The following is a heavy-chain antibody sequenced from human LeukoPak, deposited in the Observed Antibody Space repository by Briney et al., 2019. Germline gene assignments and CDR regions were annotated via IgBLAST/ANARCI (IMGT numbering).Heavy chain of an antibody. J-gene: IGHJ4*02. CDR1: GSSISGDYF. V-gene: IGHV4-38-2*02. CDR3: ARVIGATSMDC. CDR2: VNQGGST. Sequence: PSETLSLTRSVSGSSISGDYFWGWVRQPPGKGLEWIGSVNQGGSTYYYWSLKGRVTMSVDTSKNQLSLKLTSVTAADTAVYFCARVIGATSMDCWGQGILVTVSS. D-gene: IGHD2-15*01.